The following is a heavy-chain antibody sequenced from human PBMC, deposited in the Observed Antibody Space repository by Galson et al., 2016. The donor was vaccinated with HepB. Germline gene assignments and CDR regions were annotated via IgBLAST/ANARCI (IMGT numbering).Heavy chain of an antibody. J-gene: IGHJ5*02. V-gene: IGHV3-66*01. D-gene: IGHD2-15*01. CDR3: ARNRHCSGGSCYGA. CDR2: IYSGGST. CDR1: GFTVSNNY. Sequence: SLTLSCAASGFTVSNNYMRWVRQAPGKGLEWVSLIYSGGSTYYADSVKGRFTISRDSSKNTLYLQMNSLRAEDTAVYYCARNRHCSGGSCYGAWGQGTLVTVSS.